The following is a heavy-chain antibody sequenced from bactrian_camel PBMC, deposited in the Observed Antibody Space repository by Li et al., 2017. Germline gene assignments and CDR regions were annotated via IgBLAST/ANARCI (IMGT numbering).Heavy chain of an antibody. CDR3: AARSRRSYGIRCNTWSAYNN. Sequence: QLVESGGGSVQAGGSLRLSCAVTGVAVSRWYMSWFRQAAGLQRTWVSSISVDGIPTYTESAAGRFTISRDNAKNTVYLQMNTLKPEDTAMYYCAARSRRSYGIRCNTWSAYNNWGRGTQVTVS. CDR1: GVAVSRWY. CDR2: ISVDGIP. V-gene: IGHV3S40*01. D-gene: IGHD1*01. J-gene: IGHJ4*01.